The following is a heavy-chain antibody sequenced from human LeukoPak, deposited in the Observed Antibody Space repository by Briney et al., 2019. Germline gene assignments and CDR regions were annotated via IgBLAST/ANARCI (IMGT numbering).Heavy chain of an antibody. V-gene: IGHV4-39*01. Sequence: SETLSLTCSDSDDAISTTAYYWGWVRQSPGKGLEWIGSIYYSGNTYYHPSLKSRISISIDTSENQFSLNLNSVTAADSAAYYCARHFRFLGFGELLAFDNWGQGTRVIVSS. CDR3: ARHFRFLGFGELLAFDN. D-gene: IGHD3-10*01. J-gene: IGHJ4*02. CDR2: IYYSGNT. CDR1: DDAISTTAYY.